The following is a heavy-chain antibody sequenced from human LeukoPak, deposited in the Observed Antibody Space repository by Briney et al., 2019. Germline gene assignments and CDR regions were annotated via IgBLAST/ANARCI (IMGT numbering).Heavy chain of an antibody. CDR3: ARDALIAIAAAGTSGWFDP. D-gene: IGHD6-13*01. CDR1: GFSFNTYG. V-gene: IGHV3-21*01. CDR2: MSSSSSYI. J-gene: IGHJ5*02. Sequence: PGGSLRLSCAASGFSFNTYGMTWVRQAPGKGLEWVSSMSSSSSYIYYADSVKGRFTISRDNAKNSLYLQMNSLRAEDTAVYYCARDALIAIAAAGTSGWFDPWGQGTLVTVSS.